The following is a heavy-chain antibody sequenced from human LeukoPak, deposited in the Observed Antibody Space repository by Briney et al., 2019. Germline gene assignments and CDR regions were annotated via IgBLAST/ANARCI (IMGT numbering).Heavy chain of an antibody. Sequence: GGSLRLSCAASGFTFSSYVMSWVRQAPGKGLEWVSVIGDSGSNTYNADSVKGRFTISRDNSKNTLYLQVNSLRAEDTAVYYCTKYSSGWYGGTFDIWGQGTMVTVSS. D-gene: IGHD6-19*01. CDR1: GFTFSSYV. V-gene: IGHV3-23*01. CDR2: IGDSGSNT. CDR3: TKYSSGWYGGTFDI. J-gene: IGHJ3*02.